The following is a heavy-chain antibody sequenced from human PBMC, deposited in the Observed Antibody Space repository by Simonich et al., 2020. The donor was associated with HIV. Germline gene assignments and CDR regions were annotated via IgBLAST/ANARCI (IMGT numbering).Heavy chain of an antibody. Sequence: QVQLQQWGAGLLKSSETLSLTCAVYGGSFSCYYWSWIRQPPGKGLECLGEITYRGRTNYKPSHKRRVTISVDTSKSQFSLKLKSVTAADTAVYYCAREVGYYPPHLEENNAFDIWGQGTMVTVSS. J-gene: IGHJ3*02. D-gene: IGHD3-10*01. CDR2: ITYRGRT. V-gene: IGHV4-34*01. CDR1: GGSFSCYY. CDR3: AREVGYYPPHLEENNAFDI.